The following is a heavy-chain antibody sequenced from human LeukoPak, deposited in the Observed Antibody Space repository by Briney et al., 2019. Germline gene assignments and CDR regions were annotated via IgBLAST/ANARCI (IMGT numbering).Heavy chain of an antibody. Sequence: GESLKISREASGYTFSTYWIGWVRQMPGKGLEWMGIIYPGDSDTRYSPSFQGQVTISVDKSISTAYLQWSSLKASDTAMYYCASSLDYYYGSGTGAFDIWGQGTMVTVSS. CDR1: GYTFSTYW. V-gene: IGHV5-51*01. J-gene: IGHJ3*02. CDR2: IYPGDSDT. CDR3: ASSLDYYYGSGTGAFDI. D-gene: IGHD3-10*01.